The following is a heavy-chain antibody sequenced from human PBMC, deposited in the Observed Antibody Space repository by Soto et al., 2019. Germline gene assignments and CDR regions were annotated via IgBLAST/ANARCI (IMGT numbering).Heavy chain of an antibody. CDR3: ARDFDPVVVASPRSGDWFDP. CDR2: ISSSSSTI. Sequence: GGSLRLSCAASGFTFSSYSMNWVRQAPGKGLEWVSYISSSSSTIYYADSVKGRFTISRDNAKNSLYLQMNSLRAEDTAVYYCARDFDPVVVASPRSGDWFDPWGQGTLVTVSS. D-gene: IGHD2-15*01. J-gene: IGHJ5*02. V-gene: IGHV3-48*01. CDR1: GFTFSSYS.